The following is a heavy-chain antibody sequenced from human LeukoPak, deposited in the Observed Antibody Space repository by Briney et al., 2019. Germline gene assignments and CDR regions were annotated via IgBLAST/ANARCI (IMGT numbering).Heavy chain of an antibody. Sequence: PSETLSLTCSVSGGSISSSSSYWGWIRQPPGKGLEWIGSIYYSGSTYYNPSLKSRVTISVDTSKNQFSLKLSSVTAADTAVYYCARSLATKGYNWFDPWGQGTLVTVSS. J-gene: IGHJ5*02. D-gene: IGHD5-12*01. CDR3: ARSLATKGYNWFDP. CDR2: IYYSGST. V-gene: IGHV4-39*07. CDR1: GGSISSSSSY.